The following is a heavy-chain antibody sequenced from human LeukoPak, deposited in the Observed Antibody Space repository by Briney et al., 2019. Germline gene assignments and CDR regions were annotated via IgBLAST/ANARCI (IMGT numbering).Heavy chain of an antibody. V-gene: IGHV3-48*01. CDR3: AGTNSGYVVY. J-gene: IGHJ4*02. CDR2: ISSSSSTI. D-gene: IGHD1-26*01. Sequence: GGSLRLSCAASGFTFSSYSMNWVRQAAGKGLEWVSYISSSSSTIYYADSVKGRFTISRENAKNSLYLQMNSLRAEDTAVYYCAGTNSGYVVYWGQGTLVTASS. CDR1: GFTFSSYS.